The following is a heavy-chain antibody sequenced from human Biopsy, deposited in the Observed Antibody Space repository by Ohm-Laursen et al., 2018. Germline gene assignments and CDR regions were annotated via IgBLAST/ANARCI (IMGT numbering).Heavy chain of an antibody. V-gene: IGHV4-59*08. CDR3: AKHGSGWTGDDAFHI. J-gene: IGHJ3*02. D-gene: IGHD6-19*01. Sequence: GTLSLTCTVSGGSISGSSWSWIRQAPGKGLEWIGHISYSRDTNYNPSLKSRITISVGTSKNQFSLKLTSVTAADTAVYYCAKHGSGWTGDDAFHIWGQGTMVTVSS. CDR2: ISYSRDT. CDR1: GGSISGSS.